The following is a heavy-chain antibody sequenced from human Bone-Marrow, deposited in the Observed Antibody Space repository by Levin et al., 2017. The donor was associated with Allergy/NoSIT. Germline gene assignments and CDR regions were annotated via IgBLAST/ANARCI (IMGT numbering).Heavy chain of an antibody. CDR3: ARQFGV. J-gene: IGHJ3*01. CDR2: IYYSGIV. CDR1: GVSITNYY. V-gene: IGHV4-59*08. Sequence: SETLSLTCSVSGVSITNYYWSWIRQPPGKGLEFIANIYYSGIVNYNPSLKSRVTISLDTSKIQFSLRLSSVTAADTAVYYCARQFGVWGQGTMVTVSS.